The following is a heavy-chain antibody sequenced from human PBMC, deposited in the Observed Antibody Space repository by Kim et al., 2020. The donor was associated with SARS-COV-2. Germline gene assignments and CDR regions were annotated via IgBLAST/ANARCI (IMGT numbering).Heavy chain of an antibody. D-gene: IGHD2-2*02. V-gene: IGHV4-61*02. CDR2: IYTDGST. Sequence: SETLSLTCSVSGASIINDPFYWSWIRQPAGKGLEWIGRIYTDGSTNYNPSLKSRVTISIDTSKNQFSLSLTSVTAADTAVYYCARVHCTSSSCYIRGWDVWGQETTVTVSS. CDR1: GASIINDPFY. J-gene: IGHJ6*02. CDR3: ARVHCTSSSCYIRGWDV.